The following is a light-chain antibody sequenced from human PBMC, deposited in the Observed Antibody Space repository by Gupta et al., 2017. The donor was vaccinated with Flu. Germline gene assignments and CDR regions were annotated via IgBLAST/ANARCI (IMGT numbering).Light chain of an antibody. J-gene: IGKJ4*01. Sequence: EIVMTQSPATLSLSPGERATLSCRASQRVSSSYLSWYQQKPGQPPRLLIYGASTRATGIPARFSGSGSGTDFTLTISSLQPEDFAVYYCQQEYNFLTFGGGTKVEVK. CDR1: QRVSSSY. V-gene: IGKV3/OR2-268*02. CDR3: QQEYNFLT. CDR2: GAS.